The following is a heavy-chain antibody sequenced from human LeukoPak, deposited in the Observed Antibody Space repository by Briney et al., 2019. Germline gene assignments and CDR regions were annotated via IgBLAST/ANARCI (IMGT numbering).Heavy chain of an antibody. Sequence: SETLSLTCTVSGGSISSYYWSWIRQPPGKGLEWIGYIYYSGSTNYNPSLKSRVTISVDTSKNQFSLKLSSVTAADTAVYYCARDRDYEIDYWGQGTLVTVSS. D-gene: IGHD4-17*01. CDR2: IYYSGST. CDR3: ARDRDYEIDY. CDR1: GGSISSYY. V-gene: IGHV4-59*01. J-gene: IGHJ4*02.